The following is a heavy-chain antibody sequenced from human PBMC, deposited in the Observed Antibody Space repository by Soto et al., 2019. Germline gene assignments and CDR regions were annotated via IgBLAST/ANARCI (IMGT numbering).Heavy chain of an antibody. CDR3: ARRGYSGYEIDY. D-gene: IGHD5-12*01. J-gene: IGHJ4*02. CDR1: GFTFSSYA. Sequence: EVQLVESGGGLVQPGGSLRLSCAASGFTFSSYAMHWVRQPPGKGLEYVSDISSNEGSTYYANSVKGRFTISRDNSKNTLYVQMGSLRAGDMAVYYCARRGYSGYEIDYWGQGTLVTVSS. V-gene: IGHV3-64*01. CDR2: ISSNEGST.